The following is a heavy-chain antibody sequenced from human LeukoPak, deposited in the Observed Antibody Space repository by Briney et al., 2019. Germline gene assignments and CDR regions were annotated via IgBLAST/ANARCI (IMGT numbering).Heavy chain of an antibody. CDR3: AKDVGSFATQSWYPYYFDY. J-gene: IGHJ4*02. CDR1: GFTFSSYA. Sequence: GGSLRLSCIVSGFTFSSYAMSWVRQAPGKGLEWVSAISGSGGSTYYADSVKGRLTISRDNSKNTLFLQMNSLRAEDTAVYYCAKDVGSFATQSWYPYYFDYCGQGTLVTVSS. D-gene: IGHD6-13*01. V-gene: IGHV3-23*01. CDR2: ISGSGGST.